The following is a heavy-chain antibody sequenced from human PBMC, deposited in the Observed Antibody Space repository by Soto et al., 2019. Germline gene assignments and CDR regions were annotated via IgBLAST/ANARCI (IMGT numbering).Heavy chain of an antibody. V-gene: IGHV1-69*12. D-gene: IGHD4-4*01. J-gene: IGHJ6*02. CDR1: GGTFSSYA. CDR2: IIPLFRTP. CDR3: ARDNDRLQLGGNYYYILDV. Sequence: QVHLVQSGAEVKEPGSSVKVSCKASGGTFSSYAISWLRQAPGQGLEWMGGIIPLFRTPDYAQKFQGRVTITADESTSTAYMELSSLRSEDTAVYYCARDNDRLQLGGNYYYILDVWGQGTIVTFSS.